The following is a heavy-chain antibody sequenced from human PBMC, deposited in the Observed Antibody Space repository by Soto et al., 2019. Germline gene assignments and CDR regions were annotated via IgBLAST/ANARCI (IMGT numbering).Heavy chain of an antibody. CDR1: GFTFSSYA. CDR2: ISYDGSNK. Sequence: QVQLVESGGGVVQPGRSLRLSCAASGFTFSSYAMHWVRQAPGKGLEWVAVISYDGSNKYYADSVKGRFTISRDNSKNTLYLQMNSLRAEDTAVYYSAREAYSYDLHPWGQGTLVTVSS. D-gene: IGHD3-22*01. CDR3: AREAYSYDLHP. J-gene: IGHJ4*02. V-gene: IGHV3-30-3*01.